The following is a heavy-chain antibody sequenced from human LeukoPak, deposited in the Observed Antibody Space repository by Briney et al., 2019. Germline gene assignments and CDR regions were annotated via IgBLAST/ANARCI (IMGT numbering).Heavy chain of an antibody. Sequence: GGSLRLSCAASGFTFSIYGIHWVRQAPGKGLEWVAVIWYDGSNKYYADSVKGRFTISRDNSKNTLFLQMSSLRAEDTAVYYCARASGSGGFNTVDYWGQGTLVTVSS. CDR3: ARASGSGGFNTVDY. J-gene: IGHJ4*02. CDR1: GFTFSIYG. D-gene: IGHD3-16*01. CDR2: IWYDGSNK. V-gene: IGHV3-33*01.